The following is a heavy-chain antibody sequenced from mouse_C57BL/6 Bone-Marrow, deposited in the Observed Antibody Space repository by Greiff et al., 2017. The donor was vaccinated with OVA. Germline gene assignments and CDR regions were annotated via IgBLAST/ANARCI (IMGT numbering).Heavy chain of an antibody. V-gene: IGHV6-3*01. D-gene: IGHD1-1*01. CDR2: IRLKSDNYAT. CDR3: TDSITTVVAIRYFDV. Sequence: EVKLEESGGGLVQPGGSMKLSCVASGFTFSNYWMNWVRQSPEKGLEWVAQIRLKSDNYATHYAESVKGRFTISRDDSKSSVYLQMNNLRAEDTGIYYCTDSITTVVAIRYFDVWGTGTTVTVSS. J-gene: IGHJ1*03. CDR1: GFTFSNYW.